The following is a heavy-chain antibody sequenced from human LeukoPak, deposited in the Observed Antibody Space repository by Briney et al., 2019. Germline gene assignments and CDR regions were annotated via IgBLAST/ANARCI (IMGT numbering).Heavy chain of an antibody. CDR3: ARGPRKAVALDY. Sequence: ASVKVSCTASGYTFTGYYMNRVRQAPGQGGEWMGWINPNSGGTNYAQKFQGRVTMTRDTSISTAYMELSRLRSDDTAVYYCARGPRKAVALDYWGQGTLVTVSS. CDR1: GYTFTGYY. J-gene: IGHJ4*02. V-gene: IGHV1-2*02. D-gene: IGHD6-19*01. CDR2: INPNSGGT.